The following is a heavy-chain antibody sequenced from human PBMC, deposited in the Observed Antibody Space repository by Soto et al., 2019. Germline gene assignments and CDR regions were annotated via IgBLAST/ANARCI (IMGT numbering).Heavy chain of an antibody. CDR3: ARMYYDSSGYIDS. J-gene: IGHJ4*02. D-gene: IGHD3-22*01. Sequence: ASVKVSCKASGGTFSSYAISWVRQAPGQGLEWMGGIIPIFGTANYAQKFQGRVTITADKSTSTAYMELSSLRSEDTDVYYCARMYYDSSGYIDSWGQGNLVTVAS. CDR2: IIPIFGTA. CDR1: GGTFSSYA. V-gene: IGHV1-69*06.